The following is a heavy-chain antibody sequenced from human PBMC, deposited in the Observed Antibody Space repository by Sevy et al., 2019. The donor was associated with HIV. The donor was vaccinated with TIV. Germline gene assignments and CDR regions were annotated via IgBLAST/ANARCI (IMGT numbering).Heavy chain of an antibody. J-gene: IGHJ4*02. V-gene: IGHV3-72*01. Sequence: GGSLRLSCAASGFTFSDHYMEWVRQAPGKGLEWVGRIRNEADSYTTEYAASVKGRFTISRDDSENSLYLLMNSLKTEETAVYYCTTNAGIAAAGRVFDYWGQGTLVTVSS. D-gene: IGHD6-13*01. CDR2: IRNEADSYTT. CDR1: GFTFSDHY. CDR3: TTNAGIAAAGRVFDY.